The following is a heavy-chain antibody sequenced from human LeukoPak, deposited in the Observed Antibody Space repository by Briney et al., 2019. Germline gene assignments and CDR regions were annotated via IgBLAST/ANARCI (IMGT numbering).Heavy chain of an antibody. CDR2: ISAYNGNT. J-gene: IGHJ4*02. V-gene: IGHV1-18*01. Sequence: ASVKVSCKASRYTFTSYGISWVRQAPERGLEWMGWISAYNGNTNYAQKLQGRVTMTTDTSTSTAYMELRSLRSDDTAVYYCARDHGDNFDYWGQGTLVTVSS. CDR3: ARDHGDNFDY. D-gene: IGHD4-17*01. CDR1: RYTFTSYG.